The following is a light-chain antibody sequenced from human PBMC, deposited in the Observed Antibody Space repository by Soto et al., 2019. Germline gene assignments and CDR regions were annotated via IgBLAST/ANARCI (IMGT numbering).Light chain of an antibody. Sequence: QAVVTQEPSLTVSPGGTVTLTCTSSTGAVTRGNYASWFQQKPGQAPRTLIYTTNSKHSWTPARFSGSLLGDKAALTLSGAQPEDEAEYYCLLYYGGAHLVFGGGTKLTVL. J-gene: IGLJ3*02. V-gene: IGLV7-43*01. CDR1: TGAVTRGNY. CDR2: TTN. CDR3: LLYYGGAHLV.